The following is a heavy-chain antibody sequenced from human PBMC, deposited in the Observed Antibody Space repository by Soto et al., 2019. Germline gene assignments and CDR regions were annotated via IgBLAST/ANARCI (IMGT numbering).Heavy chain of an antibody. D-gene: IGHD6-19*01. Sequence: GGSLRLSCGVSGFPFAPSTMSWVRQAPGKGLEWVSTISVSVGSTYSADSVQGRFTVSSDISENTLYLQMSSLRAEDPAIYYCAKDAARTDGWYYSDPCGQGALVIAPS. V-gene: IGHV3-23*01. J-gene: IGHJ5*02. CDR2: ISVSVGST. CDR1: GFPFAPST. CDR3: AKDAARTDGWYYSDP.